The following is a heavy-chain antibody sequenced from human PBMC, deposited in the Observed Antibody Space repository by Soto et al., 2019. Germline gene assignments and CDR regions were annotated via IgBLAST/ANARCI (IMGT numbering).Heavy chain of an antibody. J-gene: IGHJ4*02. Sequence: GALRLSCAASGFTFSSYSMNWVRQAPGKGLGWVSYISSSSSTIYYADSVKGRFTISRDNAKNSLYLQMNSLRDEDTAVYYCARDRTVTTEILDYWGQGTLVTVSS. CDR1: GFTFSSYS. V-gene: IGHV3-48*02. CDR3: ARDRTVTTEILDY. CDR2: ISSSSSTI. D-gene: IGHD4-17*01.